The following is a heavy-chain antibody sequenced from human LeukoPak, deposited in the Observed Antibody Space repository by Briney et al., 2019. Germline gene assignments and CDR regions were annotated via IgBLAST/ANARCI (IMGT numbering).Heavy chain of an antibody. CDR3: ARDNMAVAGTNY. Sequence: GGSLRLSCAASGFTFSSYGLSWVRQAPGKGLEWVSSISSSSSYIYYADSVKGRFTISRDNAKNSLYLQMNSLRAEDTAVYYCARDNMAVAGTNYWGQGTLVTVSS. CDR2: ISSSSSYI. J-gene: IGHJ4*02. V-gene: IGHV3-21*01. CDR1: GFTFSSYG. D-gene: IGHD6-19*01.